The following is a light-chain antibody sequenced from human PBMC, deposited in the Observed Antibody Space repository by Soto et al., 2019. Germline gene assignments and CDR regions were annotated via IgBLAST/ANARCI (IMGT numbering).Light chain of an antibody. Sequence: EIVLTQSPGTLSLSPGEGATLSCKASESVISDYLAWYQRKPGQAPRLLMYGASNRPTGISDRFSGSGSGTDFTLTITRLEPEDFAVYYCQQYVTPPFTFGQGTKLEIK. CDR2: GAS. V-gene: IGKV3-20*01. J-gene: IGKJ2*01. CDR3: QQYVTPPFT. CDR1: ESVISDY.